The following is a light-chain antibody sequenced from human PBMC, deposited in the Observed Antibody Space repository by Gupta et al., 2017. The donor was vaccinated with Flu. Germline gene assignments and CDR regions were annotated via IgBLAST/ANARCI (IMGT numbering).Light chain of an antibody. CDR1: QSVSSY. Sequence: EIVLTQSPVTLPLSPGERATLSCRASQSVSSYLAWYQQKPGQAPRILIYDASNRATGISARFSGSGSGTDFTLTISSLEPEDFAVYYCQQRSHWPRTFGQGTKVEVK. CDR2: DAS. J-gene: IGKJ1*01. CDR3: QQRSHWPRT. V-gene: IGKV3-11*01.